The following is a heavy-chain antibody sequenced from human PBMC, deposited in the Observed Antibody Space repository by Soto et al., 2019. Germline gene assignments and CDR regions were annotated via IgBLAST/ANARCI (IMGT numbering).Heavy chain of an antibody. CDR3: ARDLKPRHCDY. Sequence: QVQLVESGGGVVQPGRSLRLSCAASGFAFSGYAMHWVRQAPGKGLEWVAIIWYDGSNTYYADSVKGRFTISRDNSKNMVYLQMNSLRAEDTAVYYCARDLKPRHCDYWGQGTLVTVSS. V-gene: IGHV3-33*01. CDR2: IWYDGSNT. CDR1: GFAFSGYA. J-gene: IGHJ4*02.